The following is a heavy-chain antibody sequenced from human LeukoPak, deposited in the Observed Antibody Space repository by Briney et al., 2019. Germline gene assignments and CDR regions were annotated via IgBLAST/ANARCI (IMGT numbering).Heavy chain of an antibody. Sequence: GGSLRLSCAASGFTFSNYWMSWVRQVPGKGLEWVVNINEGGNEKNYVDSVKGRFTVSRDNAQNSLYLQMNNLRVEDTAVYYCARLGPASSGWPESFDYWGQGTLVTVSS. CDR1: GFTFSNYW. CDR3: ARLGPASSGWPESFDY. V-gene: IGHV3-7*03. CDR2: INEGGNEK. D-gene: IGHD6-19*01. J-gene: IGHJ4*02.